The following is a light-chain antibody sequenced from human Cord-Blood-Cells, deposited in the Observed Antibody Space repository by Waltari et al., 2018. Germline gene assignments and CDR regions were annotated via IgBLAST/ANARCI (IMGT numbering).Light chain of an antibody. J-gene: IGKJ4*01. V-gene: IGKV3-15*01. CDR3: QQYNNWPLT. CDR1: QSCSSN. Sequence: ELVMTQSPATLSVSPGERATLSCRASQSCSSNLAWYQQKPGQAPRLLIYGASTRATGIPARFSGSGSGTEFTLTISSLQSEDFAVYYCQQYNNWPLTFGGGTKVEIK. CDR2: GAS.